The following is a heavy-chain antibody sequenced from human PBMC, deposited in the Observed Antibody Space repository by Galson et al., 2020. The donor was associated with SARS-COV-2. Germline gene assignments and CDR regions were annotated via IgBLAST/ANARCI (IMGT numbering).Heavy chain of an antibody. CDR2: IKQDGSEK. D-gene: IGHD6-19*01. CDR3: ARDMYSSGWEYYYYYGMDV. V-gene: IGHV3-7*01. Sequence: GESLKISCAASGFTFSSYWMSWVRQAPGKGLEWVANIKQDGSEKYYVDSVKGRFTISRDNAKNSLYLQMNSLRAEDTAVYYCARDMYSSGWEYYYYYGMDVWGQGTTVTVSS. CDR1: GFTFSSYW. J-gene: IGHJ6*02.